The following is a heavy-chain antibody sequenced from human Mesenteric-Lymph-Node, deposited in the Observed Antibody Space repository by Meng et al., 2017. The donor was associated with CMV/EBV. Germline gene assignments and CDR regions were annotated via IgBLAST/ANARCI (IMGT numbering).Heavy chain of an antibody. V-gene: IGHV1-2*04. J-gene: IGHJ4*02. CDR3: AREYSSSWFDY. D-gene: IGHD6-13*01. Sequence: SCQTSGSTFSAHYMPWVRPAPGQGLEWIGCITPNSGVTNYAQTFPGCVTMTRDTSISSVYVELSRLRSDDTAVYYCAREYSSSWFDYWGQGTLVTVSS. CDR2: ITPNSGVT. CDR1: GSTFSAHY.